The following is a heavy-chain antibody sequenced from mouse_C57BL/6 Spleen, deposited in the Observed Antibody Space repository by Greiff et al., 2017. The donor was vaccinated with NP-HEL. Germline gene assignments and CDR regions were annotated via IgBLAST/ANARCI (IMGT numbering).Heavy chain of an antibody. J-gene: IGHJ2*01. V-gene: IGHV1-55*01. CDR3: AREGVYDGNLDY. D-gene: IGHD2-3*01. CDR1: GYTFTSYW. CDR2: IYPGSGST. Sequence: QVHVKQPGAELVKPGASVKMSCKASGYTFTSYWITWVKQRPGQGLEWIGDIYPGSGSTNYNEKFKSKATLTVDTSSSTAYMQLSSLTSEDSAVYYCAREGVYDGNLDYWGQGTTLTVSS.